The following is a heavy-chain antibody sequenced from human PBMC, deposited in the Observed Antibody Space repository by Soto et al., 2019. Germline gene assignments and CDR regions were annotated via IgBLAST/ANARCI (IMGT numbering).Heavy chain of an antibody. CDR1: HSAVSGKPYY. J-gene: IGHJ4*02. CDR2: VYYSGTT. V-gene: IGHV4-61*01. D-gene: IGHD4-17*01. Sequence: PSLRLPCPGSAAHSAVSGKPYYWSWNRQPPGKRLKCTRYVYYSGTTTYNPSIKSRVTISVELSKNRFSLRLSSVTTADTALYYGARTTAVPNTLRSRYFFDYWGQGTLVTVSS. CDR3: ARTTAVPNTLRSRYFFDY.